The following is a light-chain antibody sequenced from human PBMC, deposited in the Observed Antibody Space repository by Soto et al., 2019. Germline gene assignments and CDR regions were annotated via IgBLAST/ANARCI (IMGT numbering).Light chain of an antibody. CDR3: QQYIRWPLT. Sequence: EIVMTQSPATLSVSPGERATLSCRASQSVSIDLALYQQTPGQAPRLLIYGASTRATGIPVRFSGSASGTEFTLTISSLQSEDFAVYYCQQYIRWPLTFGGGTKVDIK. CDR2: GAS. CDR1: QSVSID. V-gene: IGKV3-15*01. J-gene: IGKJ4*01.